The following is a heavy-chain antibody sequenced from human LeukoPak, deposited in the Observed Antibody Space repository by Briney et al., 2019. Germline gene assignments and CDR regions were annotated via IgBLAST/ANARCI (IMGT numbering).Heavy chain of an antibody. D-gene: IGHD6-13*01. Sequence: AASVEVSCKASGGTFSSYAISWVRQAPGQGLEWMGGIIPIFGTANYAQKFQGRVTITADESTSTAYMELSSLRSEDTAVYYCAREMAYIAAPFDPWGQGTLVTVSS. V-gene: IGHV1-69*13. CDR3: AREMAYIAAPFDP. J-gene: IGHJ5*02. CDR2: IIPIFGTA. CDR1: GGTFSSYA.